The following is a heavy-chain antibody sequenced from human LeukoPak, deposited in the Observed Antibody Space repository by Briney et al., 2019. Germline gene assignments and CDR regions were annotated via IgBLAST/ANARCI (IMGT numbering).Heavy chain of an antibody. CDR1: GGSISSSSYY. CDR3: ARGSYWSNWFDP. D-gene: IGHD1-26*01. Sequence: SETLSLTCTVSGGSISSSSYYWSWIRQPPGKGLEWIGYIYYSGSTNYNPSLKSRVTISVDTSKNQFSLKLSSVTAADTAVYYCARGSYWSNWFDPWGQGTLVTVSS. J-gene: IGHJ5*02. V-gene: IGHV4-61*01. CDR2: IYYSGST.